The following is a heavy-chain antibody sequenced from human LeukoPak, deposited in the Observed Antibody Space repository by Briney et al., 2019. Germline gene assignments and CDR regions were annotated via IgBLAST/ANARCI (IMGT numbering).Heavy chain of an antibody. CDR1: GGSISGYY. Sequence: SETLSFTCTVSGGSISGYYWSWIRQPPGKGLEWIGYIYYDGSTNYNPSLKSRVTMSVDTSKNQFSLKLSSVTAADTAVYYCARDQAARYYYYAMDVWGKGTTVSVSS. J-gene: IGHJ6*04. D-gene: IGHD6-6*01. CDR2: IYYDGST. CDR3: ARDQAARYYYYAMDV. V-gene: IGHV4-59*01.